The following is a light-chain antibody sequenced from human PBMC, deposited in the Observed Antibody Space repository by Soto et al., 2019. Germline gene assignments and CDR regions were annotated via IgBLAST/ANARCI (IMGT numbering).Light chain of an antibody. CDR3: QQYNSYSWT. Sequence: PGERFTLSCRASQSVSSSYLTWYQQKPGQAPRLLIYGASTRATSIPARFSGSGSGTDFTLTISSLQPDDFATYYCQQYNSYSWTFGQGTKVDIK. J-gene: IGKJ1*01. CDR2: GAS. CDR1: QSVSSSY. V-gene: IGKV3D-7*01.